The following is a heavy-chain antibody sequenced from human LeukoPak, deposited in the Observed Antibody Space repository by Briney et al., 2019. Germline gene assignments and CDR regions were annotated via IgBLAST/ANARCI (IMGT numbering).Heavy chain of an antibody. CDR2: ISYDGSNK. Sequence: GGSLRLSCAASGFTFSSYGMHWVRQAPGKGLEWVAVISYDGSNKYYADSVKGRFTISRDNSKNTLYLQMNSLRAEDTAVYYCARAKYSSGWLSDYWGQGTLVTVSS. CDR3: ARAKYSSGWLSDY. V-gene: IGHV3-30*03. D-gene: IGHD6-19*01. CDR1: GFTFSSYG. J-gene: IGHJ4*02.